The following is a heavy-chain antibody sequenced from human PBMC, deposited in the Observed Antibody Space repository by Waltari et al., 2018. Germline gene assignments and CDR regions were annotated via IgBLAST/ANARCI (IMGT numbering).Heavy chain of an antibody. Sequence: EVQLVESGGGLVQPGGSLRLSCAASGFTFSSYDMNWVRQAPGKGLEWVSYISSSGSTIYYADSVKGRFTISRDNAKNSLYLQMNSLRAEYTAVYYCARVSVAAATPNDYWCQGTLVTVSS. CDR2: ISSSGSTI. CDR3: ARVSVAAATPNDY. J-gene: IGHJ4*02. D-gene: IGHD6-13*01. CDR1: GFTFSSYD. V-gene: IGHV3-48*03.